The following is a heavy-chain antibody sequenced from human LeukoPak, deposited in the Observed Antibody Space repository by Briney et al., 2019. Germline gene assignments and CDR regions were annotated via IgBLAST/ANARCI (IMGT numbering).Heavy chain of an antibody. V-gene: IGHV3-74*01. Sequence: PGGSLRLSCAASGFTFSSYWMHWVRQAPGKGLVWVSRINSDGSSTSYADSVKGRFTISRDNSKNTLYLQMNSLRAEDTAVYYCAKDLIFSATWAYYFDYWGQGTLVTVSS. CDR1: GFTFSSYW. J-gene: IGHJ4*02. CDR2: INSDGSST. CDR3: AKDLIFSATWAYYFDY. D-gene: IGHD5-24*01.